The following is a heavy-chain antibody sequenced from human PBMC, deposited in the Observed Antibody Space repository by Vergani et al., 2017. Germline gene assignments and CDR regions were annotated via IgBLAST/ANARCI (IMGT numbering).Heavy chain of an antibody. V-gene: IGHV1-69*01. D-gene: IGHD6-6*01. J-gene: IGHJ6*03. CDR1: GGTFSSYA. CDR2: IIPIFGTA. CDR3: ARSSSGGQLGHNYYYYYYMDV. Sequence: QVQLVQSGAEVKKPGSSVKVSCKASGGTFSSYAISWVRQAPGQGLEWMGGIIPIFGTANYAQKFQGRVTITADESTSTAYMELSSLSSEDTAVYYCARSSSGGQLGHNYYYYYYMDVWGKGTTVTVSS.